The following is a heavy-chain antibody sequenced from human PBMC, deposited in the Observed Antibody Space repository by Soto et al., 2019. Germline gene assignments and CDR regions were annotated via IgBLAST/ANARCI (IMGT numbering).Heavy chain of an antibody. D-gene: IGHD2-2*01. Sequence: EVQLVESGGAVVQPGGSLRLSCVVSGFTFDEYSMYLVRQPPGKGLEWISLLTWDGGTTYYADSVKGRFTISRDRGKGSLFLQMDSLRPEDTALYYCAKVKRADTSTAAVDFDSWGQGTLVTVSS. CDR2: LTWDGGTT. CDR3: AKVKRADTSTAAVDFDS. CDR1: GFTFDEYS. V-gene: IGHV3-43*01. J-gene: IGHJ4*02.